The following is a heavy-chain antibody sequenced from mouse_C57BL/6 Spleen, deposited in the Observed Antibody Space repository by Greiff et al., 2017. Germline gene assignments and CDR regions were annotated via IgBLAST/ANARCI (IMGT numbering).Heavy chain of an antibody. CDR3: ARSTTVVAFDY. D-gene: IGHD1-1*01. CDR2: ISSGSSTS. V-gene: IGHV5-17*01. J-gene: IGHJ2*01. Sequence: EVQLVESGGGLVKPGGSLKLSCAASGFTFSDYGMHWVRQAPEKGLEWVAYISSGSSTSYYADPVKGRFTISRDNAKNTLFLQMTSLRSEDTAMYYCARSTTVVAFDYWGQGTTLTVSS. CDR1: GFTFSDYG.